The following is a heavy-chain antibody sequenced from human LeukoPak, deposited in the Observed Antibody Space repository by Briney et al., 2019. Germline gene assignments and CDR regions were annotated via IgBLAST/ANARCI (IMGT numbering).Heavy chain of an antibody. CDR3: ARDGVAGTYYFDY. CDR2: VSPSGGST. CDR1: GYTFTTYY. V-gene: IGHV1-46*01. J-gene: IGHJ4*02. D-gene: IGHD6-19*01. Sequence: GASVKVSCKASGYTFTTYYMHWLRQAPGQGLEGMGMVSPSGGSTSYPQKFQGRVTMTRDTSTSTVYMELSSLISEDTAVYFCARDGVAGTYYFDYWGQGTLVTVSS.